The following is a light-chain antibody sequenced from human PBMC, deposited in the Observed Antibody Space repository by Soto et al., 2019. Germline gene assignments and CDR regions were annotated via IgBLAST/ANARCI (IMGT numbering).Light chain of an antibody. CDR2: GNS. Sequence: QSVLTQPPSVSGAPGQRVTISCTGSSSKIGAGYDVHWYQQLPGTAPKLLIYGNSNRPSGVPDRFSGSKSGTSASLAITGLQAEDEADYYCQSYDSSPSFFYVFVIGTK. CDR1: SSKIGAGYD. V-gene: IGLV1-40*01. J-gene: IGLJ1*01. CDR3: QSYDSSPSFFYV.